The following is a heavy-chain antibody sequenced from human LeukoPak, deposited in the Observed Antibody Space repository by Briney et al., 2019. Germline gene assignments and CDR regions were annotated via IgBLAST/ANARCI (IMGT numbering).Heavy chain of an antibody. D-gene: IGHD2-8*01. CDR1: GGSISSYY. J-gene: IGHJ6*03. CDR2: IYYSRST. CDR3: ARVTRYCTNGVCYRGRGYYYYYMDV. Sequence: PSETLSLTCAVSGGSISSYYWSWLRQPPGKGLEWIGYIYYSRSTNYNPSLKSRVTISVDTSKNQFSLKLSSVTAADTAVYYCARVTRYCTNGVCYRGRGYYYYYMDVWGKGTTVTVSS. V-gene: IGHV4-59*01.